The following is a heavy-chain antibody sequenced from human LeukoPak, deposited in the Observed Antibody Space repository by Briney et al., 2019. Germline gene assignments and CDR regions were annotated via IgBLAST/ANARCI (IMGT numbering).Heavy chain of an antibody. CDR3: ALTPPHYYDSSGYYLTDY. V-gene: IGHV3-20*04. D-gene: IGHD3-22*01. J-gene: IGHJ4*02. CDR1: GFTFSSYA. Sequence: GGSLRLSCAASGFTFSSYAMTWVRQAPGKGLEWVSGINWNGGTAGYADSVRGRFTISRDNAKNSLYLQMNSLRAEDTAVYYCALTPPHYYDSSGYYLTDYWGQGTLVTVSS. CDR2: INWNGGTA.